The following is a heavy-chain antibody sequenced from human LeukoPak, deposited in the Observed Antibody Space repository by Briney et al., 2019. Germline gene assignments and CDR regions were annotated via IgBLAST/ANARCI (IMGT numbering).Heavy chain of an antibody. CDR2: IRYDGSNK. Sequence: GGSLRLSCAASGFTLSNHDIHWVRQPPGRGLEWVAFIRYDGSNKYYADSVKGRFTISRDNSKNTLYLQMNSLRAEDTAVYYCAELGLDAFDIWGQGTMVTASS. V-gene: IGHV3-30*02. CDR1: GFTLSNHD. CDR3: AELGLDAFDI. J-gene: IGHJ3*02. D-gene: IGHD3-16*01.